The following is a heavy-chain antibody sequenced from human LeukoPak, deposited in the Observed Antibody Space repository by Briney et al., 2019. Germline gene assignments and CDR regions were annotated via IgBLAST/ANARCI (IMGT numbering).Heavy chain of an antibody. CDR3: AKDLRGAVAGTWNY. D-gene: IGHD6-19*01. CDR1: GFTFSSYA. J-gene: IGHJ4*02. CDR2: ISGSGGST. Sequence: PGGSLRLSCAASGFTFSSYAMSWVRQAPGKGLEWVPAISGSGGSTYYADSVKGRFTISRDNSKNTLYLQMNSLRAEDTAVYYCAKDLRGAVAGTWNYWGQGTLVTVSS. V-gene: IGHV3-23*01.